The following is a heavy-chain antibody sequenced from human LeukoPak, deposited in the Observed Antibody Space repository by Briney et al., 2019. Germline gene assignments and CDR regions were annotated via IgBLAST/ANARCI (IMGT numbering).Heavy chain of an antibody. CDR2: ISSSSSYI. CDR1: GFTFSSYS. Sequence: GGSLRLSCAASGFTFSSYSMNWVRQAPGKGLEWVSSISSSSSYIYYADSVRGRFTISRDNAKNSLYLQMNSLRAEDTAVYYCARDDIVATTHFDYWGQGTLVTVSS. V-gene: IGHV3-21*01. J-gene: IGHJ4*02. CDR3: ARDDIVATTHFDY. D-gene: IGHD5-12*01.